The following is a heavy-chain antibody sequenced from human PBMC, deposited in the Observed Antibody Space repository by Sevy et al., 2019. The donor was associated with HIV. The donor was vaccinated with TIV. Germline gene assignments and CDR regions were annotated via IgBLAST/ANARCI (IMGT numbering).Heavy chain of an antibody. V-gene: IGHV3-30*18. J-gene: IGHJ6*03. CDR3: AKDRGFGGVIADYMDV. CDR2: VSNDGSKK. D-gene: IGHD3-16*02. Sequence: GGSLRLSCAASGFTFSNYGMHWVRQAPGKGLEWVSIVSNDGSKKYDADSVKGRLTISRDNSKNTLYLQMNSLRAEDTAVYFCAKDRGFGGVIADYMDVWGKGATVTVSS. CDR1: GFTFSNYG.